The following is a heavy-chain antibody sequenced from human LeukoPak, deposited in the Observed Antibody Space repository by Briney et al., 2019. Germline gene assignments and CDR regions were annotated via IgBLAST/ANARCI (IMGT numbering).Heavy chain of an antibody. J-gene: IGHJ6*03. CDR2: ISSSSSTT. CDR1: GFTFSNYA. Sequence: GGSLRLSCAASGFTFSNYAMSWVRQAPGKGLEWVSYISSSSSTTYYADSVKGRFTISRDNSKNTLYLQMNSLRAEDTAVYYCAKRRQDIVVVVAATHYYYYMDVWGKGTTVTVSS. V-gene: IGHV3-23*01. CDR3: AKRRQDIVVVVAATHYYYYMDV. D-gene: IGHD2-15*01.